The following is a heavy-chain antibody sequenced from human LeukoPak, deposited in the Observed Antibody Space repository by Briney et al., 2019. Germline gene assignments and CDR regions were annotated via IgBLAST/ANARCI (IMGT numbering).Heavy chain of an antibody. CDR2: IYYSGST. CDR3: ARHTDSSGDYDP. D-gene: IGHD3-22*01. V-gene: IGHV4-59*01. J-gene: IGHJ5*02. Sequence: SETLSLTCAVYGGSFSGYYWSWIRQPPGKGLEWIGYIYYSGSTNYNPSLKSRVTISVDTSKNQFSLKLSSVTAADTAVYYCARHTDSSGDYDPWGQGTLVTVSS. CDR1: GGSFSGYY.